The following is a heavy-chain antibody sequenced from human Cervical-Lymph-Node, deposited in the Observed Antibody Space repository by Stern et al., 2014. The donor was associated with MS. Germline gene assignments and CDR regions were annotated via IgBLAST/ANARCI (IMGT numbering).Heavy chain of an antibody. V-gene: IGHV1-46*01. CDR1: GFTFTSYD. D-gene: IGHD3-22*01. CDR3: ARDSYDSKLRFDF. Sequence: QVQLVESGAEVRKPGASVKVSCKASGFTFTSYDIHWVRQAPGQGLEWMGKIHPGGGGASYAQKFQGRVTVTRDTSTNTVYMELSSLRSEDTAVYYCARDSYDSKLRFDFWGQGTLVTDSS. J-gene: IGHJ4*02. CDR2: IHPGGGGA.